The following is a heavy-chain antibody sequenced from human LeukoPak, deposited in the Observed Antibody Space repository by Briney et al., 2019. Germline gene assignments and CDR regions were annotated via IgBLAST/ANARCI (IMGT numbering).Heavy chain of an antibody. CDR2: IHIYRGNT. CDR3: ARDVGITVADSFDP. Sequence: ASVKVSCKASGGTFSSYAISWVRQAPGQGLEWMGWIHIYRGNTNYAQKFQGRVTMTTDTSTSTVYMEVRGLRSDDTATYYCARDVGITVADSFDPWGQGTLVTVSS. CDR1: GGTFSSYA. V-gene: IGHV1-18*01. J-gene: IGHJ5*02. D-gene: IGHD6-13*01.